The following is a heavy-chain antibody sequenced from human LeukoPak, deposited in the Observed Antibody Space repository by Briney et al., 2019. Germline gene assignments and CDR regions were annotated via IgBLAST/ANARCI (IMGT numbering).Heavy chain of an antibody. Sequence: SQTLSLTCTVSGGSISSGSYYWSWIRQPAGKGLEWIGRIYTSGSTNYNPSLKSRVTISVDTSKNQFSLKLSSVTAADTAVYYCARDLRRAFDIWGRGTMVTVSS. CDR1: GGSISSGSYY. CDR2: IYTSGST. J-gene: IGHJ3*02. CDR3: ARDLRRAFDI. V-gene: IGHV4-61*02. D-gene: IGHD3-16*01.